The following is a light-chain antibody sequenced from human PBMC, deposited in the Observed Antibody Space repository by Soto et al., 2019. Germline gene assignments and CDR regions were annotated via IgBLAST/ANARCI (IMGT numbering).Light chain of an antibody. CDR1: QSISSW. CDR2: DVS. V-gene: IGKV1-5*01. Sequence: DIQMTQFPSTLSASVGDRVTITCRASQSISSWLAWYQQKPGKAPKLLIYDVSSLESGVPSRFSGSGSGTEFALTISSLQPDGFATYYCQQYNTIWTFGQGTKVDIK. CDR3: QQYNTIWT. J-gene: IGKJ1*01.